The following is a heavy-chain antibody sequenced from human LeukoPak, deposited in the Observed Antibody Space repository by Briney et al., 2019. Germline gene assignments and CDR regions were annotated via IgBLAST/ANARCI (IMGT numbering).Heavy chain of an antibody. CDR1: GFTFSDYY. D-gene: IGHD6-6*01. Sequence: PGGSLRLSCAASGFTFSDYYMSWIRQAPGKGLEWVSYISTTGSTIYYADSVKGRFTISRDNARNSLFLQMNSLRGEGTAVYYCARDIYSSSPEGVDVWGQGTTVTVSS. J-gene: IGHJ6*02. V-gene: IGHV3-11*01. CDR3: ARDIYSSSPEGVDV. CDR2: ISTTGSTI.